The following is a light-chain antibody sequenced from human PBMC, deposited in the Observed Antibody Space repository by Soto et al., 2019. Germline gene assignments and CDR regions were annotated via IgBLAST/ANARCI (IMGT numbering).Light chain of an antibody. V-gene: IGKV3-20*01. Sequence: EIVLTQSPGTLSLPPGERATLSCWASQSVSNRYLAWYQQKPGQAPRLLIYGASSRATGIPDRFSGSGSGTDFTLTIRRLEPEDFAVYYCQQYDSSWTFGQGTKVDIK. CDR2: GAS. J-gene: IGKJ1*01. CDR3: QQYDSSWT. CDR1: QSVSNRY.